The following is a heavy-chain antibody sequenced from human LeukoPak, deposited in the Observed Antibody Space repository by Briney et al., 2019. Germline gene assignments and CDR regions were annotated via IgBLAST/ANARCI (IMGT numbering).Heavy chain of an antibody. D-gene: IGHD3-10*01. J-gene: IGHJ4*02. CDR3: ARENRGFITRPIDY. Sequence: GGSLRLSCAVSGFTFSGYEMNWVRQAPGKGLEWVSYISSSGSTKYYADSVKGRFTISRDNAKNSLYLQMNSLRADDTAVYYCARENRGFITRPIDYWGQGTLVTVSS. V-gene: IGHV3-48*03. CDR1: GFTFSGYE. CDR2: ISSSGSTK.